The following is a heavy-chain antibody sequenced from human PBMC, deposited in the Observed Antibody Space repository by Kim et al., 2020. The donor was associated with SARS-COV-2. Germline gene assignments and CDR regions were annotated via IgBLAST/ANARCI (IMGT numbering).Heavy chain of an antibody. D-gene: IGHD3-10*01. V-gene: IGHV3-21*01. CDR1: GFTFRNYA. CDR2: ISPTSTYV. J-gene: IGHJ4*02. Sequence: GGSLRLSCATSGFTFRNYAVHWVRQAPGKGLEWVSSISPTSTYVFYRDSVKGRFTISRDNANNSVYLQMNSLRAEDTAVYYCARQLLSTKGDYFDWWGRGTRVTVSS. CDR3: ARQLLSTKGDYFDW.